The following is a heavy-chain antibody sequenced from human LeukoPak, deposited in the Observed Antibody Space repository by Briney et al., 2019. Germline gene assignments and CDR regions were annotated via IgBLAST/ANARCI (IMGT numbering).Heavy chain of an antibody. V-gene: IGHV3-23*01. CDR1: GFTFSSYA. CDR2: ISSSGGST. Sequence: GGSLRLSCAASGFTFSSYAMTWVRQAPGKGLEWVSSISSSGGSTYYADSVKGRFTISRDNSKNTLYLQMNSLRAEDTAVYYCVQPTNHFDSGSPPFDYWGQGTLVTVSS. D-gene: IGHD3-10*01. J-gene: IGHJ4*02. CDR3: VQPTNHFDSGSPPFDY.